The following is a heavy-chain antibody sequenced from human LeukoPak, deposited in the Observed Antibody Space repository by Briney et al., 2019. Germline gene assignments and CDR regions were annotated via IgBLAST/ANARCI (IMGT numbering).Heavy chain of an antibody. D-gene: IGHD6-19*01. Sequence: SETLSLTCTVAGGSISSYYWSWIRQPPGKGLEWIGYIYYSGSTNYNPSLKSRVTISVDTSKNQFSLKLSSVTAEDTAVYYCARSIRAGYFDYWGQGTLVTVSS. CDR3: ARSIRAGYFDY. V-gene: IGHV4-59*12. CDR1: GGSISSYY. J-gene: IGHJ4*02. CDR2: IYYSGST.